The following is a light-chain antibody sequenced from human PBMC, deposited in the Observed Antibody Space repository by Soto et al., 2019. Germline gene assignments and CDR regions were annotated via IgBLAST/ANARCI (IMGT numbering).Light chain of an antibody. Sequence: DIQVTQSPSTLSASVGDRVTITCRASESIKGWLARYQQKPGKAPKLLIYDASSLKGGVPSRFSGSGSGTAFTLTISSLQHDDFAAYYSQQYNDGWKFGQGNKVEIK. CDR2: DAS. CDR1: ESIKGW. J-gene: IGKJ1*01. CDR3: QQYNDGWK. V-gene: IGKV1-5*01.